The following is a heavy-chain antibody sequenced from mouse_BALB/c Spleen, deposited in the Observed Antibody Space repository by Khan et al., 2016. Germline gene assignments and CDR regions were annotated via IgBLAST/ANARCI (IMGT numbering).Heavy chain of an antibody. Sequence: QIQLVQSGHELKKPGETVRISCKASGYTFTNYGMNWVKQAPGKGLKWMGWINTYTGEPTYADDYKGRFAFSLETSASTAYLQINNLKNEDTATYFCARPDYGSSRGFAYWGQGTLVTVSA. J-gene: IGHJ3*01. CDR3: ARPDYGSSRGFAY. V-gene: IGHV9-3-1*01. D-gene: IGHD1-1*01. CDR1: GYTFTNYG. CDR2: INTYTGEP.